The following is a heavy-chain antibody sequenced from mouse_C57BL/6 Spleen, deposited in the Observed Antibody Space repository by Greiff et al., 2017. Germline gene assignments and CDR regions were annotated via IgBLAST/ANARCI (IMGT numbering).Heavy chain of an antibody. J-gene: IGHJ4*01. CDR2: IYPGDGDT. CDR1: GYAFSSYW. V-gene: IGHV1-80*01. D-gene: IGHD2-1*01. Sequence: VQRVESGAELVKPGASVKISCKASGYAFSSYWMNWVKQRPGKGLEWIGQIYPGDGDTNYNGKFKGKATLTADKSSSTAYMQLSSLTSEHSAVYFCARYRGNYPYYAMDYWGQGTSVTVSS. CDR3: ARYRGNYPYYAMDY.